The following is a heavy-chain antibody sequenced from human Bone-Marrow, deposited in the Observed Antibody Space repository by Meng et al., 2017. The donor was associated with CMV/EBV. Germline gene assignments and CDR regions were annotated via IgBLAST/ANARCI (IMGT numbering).Heavy chain of an antibody. CDR3: ARDKAVASELELEWGYNWFDP. Sequence: ASVKVSCKASTYTFIDHHIHWVRQAPGQGLEWMGWIDPRTGDTKYAQKFQGRVTLSRDTSISTAYMDLSRLRSDDTAVYYCARDKAVASELELEWGYNWFDPWGHGTRVTVSS. CDR1: TYTFIDHH. V-gene: IGHV1-2*02. CDR2: IDPRTGDT. D-gene: IGHD1-7*01. J-gene: IGHJ5*02.